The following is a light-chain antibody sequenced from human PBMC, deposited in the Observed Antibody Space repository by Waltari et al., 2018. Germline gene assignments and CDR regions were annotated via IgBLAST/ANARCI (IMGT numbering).Light chain of an antibody. CDR1: QGIGRY. J-gene: IGKJ1*01. V-gene: IGKV1-39*01. CDR3: RQTNNTPWT. Sequence: DIQMTQSPSSLSASVGDRVTITCRASQGIGRYLNWYQQKPGKVPNLLIYGASNLHTGVPSRFSGSGSGTDFTLTINSLQPEDFATYYCRQTNNTPWTFGQGTKVDI. CDR2: GAS.